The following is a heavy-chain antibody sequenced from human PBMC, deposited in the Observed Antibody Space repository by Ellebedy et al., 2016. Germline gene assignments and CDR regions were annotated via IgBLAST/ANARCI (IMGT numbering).Heavy chain of an antibody. CDR3: AREIQDGNSVTRYLDY. Sequence: SETLSLTXTVSGASISSHYWTWIRQPAGKGLEWIGRIYGSGTNYNPSLESRITMSVDTSKNQYSMKLSSVTAADTAMYYCAREIQDGNSVTRYLDYWGQGTLVNVSS. CDR1: GASISSHY. V-gene: IGHV4-4*07. J-gene: IGHJ4*02. CDR2: IYGSGT. D-gene: IGHD2-21*02.